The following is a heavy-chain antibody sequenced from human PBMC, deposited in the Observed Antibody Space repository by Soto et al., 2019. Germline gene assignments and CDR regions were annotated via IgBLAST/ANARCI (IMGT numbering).Heavy chain of an antibody. CDR3: AKDWVVDCGGGSCYSLDY. D-gene: IGHD2-15*01. J-gene: IGHJ4*02. V-gene: IGHV3-23*01. CDR1: GFTFTSYA. Sequence: EVQLLESGGGLVQPGGSLRLSCGASGFTFTSYAMSWVRQAPGKGLEWVSAISGSGDRTYYAGSVKGRFTISRDNSKNTLYLQMNSLRVDDTAVYYCAKDWVVDCGGGSCYSLDYWGQGTLVTVSS. CDR2: ISGSGDRT.